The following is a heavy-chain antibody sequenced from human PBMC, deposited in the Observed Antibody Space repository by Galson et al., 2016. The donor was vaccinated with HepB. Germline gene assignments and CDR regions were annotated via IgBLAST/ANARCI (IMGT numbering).Heavy chain of an antibody. Sequence: SLRLSCAAPGFTFTSYGMHWVRQAPGKGLEWVAAIWFDESNKHFADSVKGRFTIPRDNSKNTLYLQMKSLRAEDTAVYYCARGIAAVGSFDYWGQGTLVTVSS. CDR2: IWFDESNK. V-gene: IGHV3-33*01. CDR1: GFTFTSYG. CDR3: ARGIAAVGSFDY. D-gene: IGHD6-13*01. J-gene: IGHJ4*02.